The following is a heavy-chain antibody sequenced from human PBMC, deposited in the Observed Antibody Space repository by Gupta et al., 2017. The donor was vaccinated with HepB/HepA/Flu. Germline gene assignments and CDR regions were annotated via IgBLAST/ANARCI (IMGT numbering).Heavy chain of an antibody. CDR1: GFTFSSSV. CDR3: VPRDLLLPWR. Sequence: EVQLLESGGGLVQPGGSLRLSCAASGFTFSSSVMTWVRQAPGKGLEWVSTISASGVGTYYADSVKGRFTISRGNSKNTLYLQMNSLRAEDTAVYYCVPRDLLLPWRWGQGTLVTVSS. CDR2: ISASGVGT. D-gene: IGHD2-8*01. V-gene: IGHV3-23*01. J-gene: IGHJ4*02.